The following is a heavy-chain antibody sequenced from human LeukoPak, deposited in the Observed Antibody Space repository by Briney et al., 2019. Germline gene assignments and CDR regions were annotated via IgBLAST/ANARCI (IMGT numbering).Heavy chain of an antibody. V-gene: IGHV3-30*02. CDR1: GFTFSSFG. D-gene: IGHD4-11*01. J-gene: IGHJ4*02. CDR3: AKGRHSNYLDF. Sequence: GGSLRLSCAASGFTFSSFGMNWVRQAQGKGMEGVSFILYDGNKSYLADSVKGRFTISRDNSRTTLYLQMNSLRSEDTAVYYCAKGRHSNYLDFWGQGVLVTVSS. CDR2: ILYDGNKS.